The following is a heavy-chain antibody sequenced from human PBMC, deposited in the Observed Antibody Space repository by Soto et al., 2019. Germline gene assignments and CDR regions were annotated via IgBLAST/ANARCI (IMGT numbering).Heavy chain of an antibody. V-gene: IGHV3-30*18. CDR2: ISYDGSNK. J-gene: IGHJ6*02. D-gene: IGHD3-10*01. Sequence: GGSLRLSCAASGFTFSSYGMHWVRQAPGKGLEWVAVISYDGSNKYYADSVKGRFTISRDNSKNTLYLQMNSLRAEDTAVYYCAKVGPGELWFGELLSYYYGMDVWGQGTTVTVSS. CDR3: AKVGPGELWFGELLSYYYGMDV. CDR1: GFTFSSYG.